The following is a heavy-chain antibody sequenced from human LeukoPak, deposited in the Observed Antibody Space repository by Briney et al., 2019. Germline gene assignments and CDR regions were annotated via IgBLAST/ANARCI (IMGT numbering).Heavy chain of an antibody. CDR1: GYSFTSNW. Sequence: PGESLKISCKGSGYSFTSNWIGWVRQMPGKGLEWMGIIYPGDSDTRYSPSFQGQVTISADKSISTAYLQWSSLKASDTAMYYCARHNRMVRRVITYFDYWGQGTLVTVSS. CDR2: IYPGDSDT. J-gene: IGHJ4*02. V-gene: IGHV5-51*01. D-gene: IGHD3-10*01. CDR3: ARHNRMVRRVITYFDY.